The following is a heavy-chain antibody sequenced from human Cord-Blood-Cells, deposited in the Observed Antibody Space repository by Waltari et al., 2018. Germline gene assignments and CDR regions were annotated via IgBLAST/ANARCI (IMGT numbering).Heavy chain of an antibody. Sequence: QVTLRESGPALVKPTQTLTLTCTFSGFSLSTSGMCVSWIRQPPGKALEWLALIDWDDDKYYSTSLMTRLTISKDTSKNQVVLTMTNMDPVDTATYYCARTSPLYNAPSHYFDYWGQGTLVTVSS. CDR2: IDWDDDK. CDR1: GFSLSTSGMC. CDR3: ARTSPLYNAPSHYFDY. J-gene: IGHJ4*02. D-gene: IGHD1-20*01. V-gene: IGHV2-70*01.